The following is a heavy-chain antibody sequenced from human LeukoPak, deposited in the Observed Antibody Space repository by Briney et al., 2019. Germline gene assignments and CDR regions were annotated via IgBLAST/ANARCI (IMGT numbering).Heavy chain of an antibody. CDR3: AREDPRTVN. J-gene: IGHJ4*02. Sequence: SETLSLTCTVSGRSVSSGSYYWSWIRQPPGKGLEWIGYIYYSGSTNYNPSLKSRVTISVDTSKNQFSLKLSSVTAADTALYYCAREDPRTVNWGQGTLVTVSS. CDR1: GRSVSSGSYY. D-gene: IGHD4-11*01. V-gene: IGHV4-61*01. CDR2: IYYSGST.